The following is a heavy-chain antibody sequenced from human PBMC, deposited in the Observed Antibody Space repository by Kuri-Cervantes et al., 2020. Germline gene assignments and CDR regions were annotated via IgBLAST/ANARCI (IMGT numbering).Heavy chain of an antibody. D-gene: IGHD5-18*01. Sequence: GESLKISCAASGFTFSDYYMNWVRQAPGKGLEWVSYISSISSIIYYTDSVRGRFTISRDNSKNTLYLQMNSLRAEDTAVYYCAKDAGSYGLWYFDLWGRGTLVTVSS. CDR2: ISSISSII. V-gene: IGHV3-48*01. CDR1: GFTFSDYY. J-gene: IGHJ2*01. CDR3: AKDAGSYGLWYFDL.